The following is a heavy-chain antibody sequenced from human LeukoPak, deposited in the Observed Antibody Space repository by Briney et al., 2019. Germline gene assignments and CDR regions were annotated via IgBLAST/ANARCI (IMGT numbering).Heavy chain of an antibody. J-gene: IGHJ4*02. V-gene: IGHV3-21*01. D-gene: IGHD3-10*01. CDR1: GFTFSSYS. CDR2: ISSSSSYI. Sequence: PGGSLRLSCAASGFTFSSYSMNWVRQAPGKGLEWVSSISSSSSYIYYADSVKGRFTISRDNAKNSLYLQVNSLRAEDTAVYYCARGPPVIMVPDYWGQGTLVTVSS. CDR3: ARGPPVIMVPDY.